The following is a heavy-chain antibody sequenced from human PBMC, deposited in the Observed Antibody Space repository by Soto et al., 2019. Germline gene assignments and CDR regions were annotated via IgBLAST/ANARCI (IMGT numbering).Heavy chain of an antibody. Sequence: PGESLKISCQASGYSFSNFWIAWVRQMPGEGLEWLGIIYPDDSDTRYSPSFLGQVTISADKSIKTTYLQWSSLKASDTAIYFCERSVLLTSTMNYFHLCGQGPLVTVYS. CDR2: IYPDDSDT. CDR1: GYSFSNFW. J-gene: IGHJ4*02. D-gene: IGHD2-8*01. CDR3: ERSVLLTSTMNYFHL. V-gene: IGHV5-51*01.